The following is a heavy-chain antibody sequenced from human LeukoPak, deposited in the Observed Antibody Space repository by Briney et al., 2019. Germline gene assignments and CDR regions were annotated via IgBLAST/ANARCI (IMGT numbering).Heavy chain of an antibody. CDR3: AKLPGGSSSSQYNWFDP. CDR2: IRYDGSNK. J-gene: IGHJ5*02. CDR1: GFTFSSYG. D-gene: IGHD6-6*01. Sequence: PGGSLRLSCAASGFTFSSYGMHRVRQAPGKGLEWVAFIRYDGSNKYYADSVKGRFTISRDNSKNTLYLQMNSLRAEDTAVYYCAKLPGGSSSSQYNWFDPWGQGTLVTVSS. V-gene: IGHV3-30*02.